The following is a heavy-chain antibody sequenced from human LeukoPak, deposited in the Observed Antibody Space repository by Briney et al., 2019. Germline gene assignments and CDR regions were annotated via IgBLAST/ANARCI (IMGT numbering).Heavy chain of an antibody. CDR3: ATDPKIVGAMY. CDR2: IIPILGIA. V-gene: IGHV1-69*04. Sequence: SVKVSCKASGGTFSSYAISWVRQAPGQGLEWMGRIIPILGIANYAQKFQGRVTITADKSTSTAYMELSSLRSEDTAVYYCATDPKIVGAMYWGQGTLVTVSS. CDR1: GGTFSSYA. J-gene: IGHJ4*02. D-gene: IGHD1-26*01.